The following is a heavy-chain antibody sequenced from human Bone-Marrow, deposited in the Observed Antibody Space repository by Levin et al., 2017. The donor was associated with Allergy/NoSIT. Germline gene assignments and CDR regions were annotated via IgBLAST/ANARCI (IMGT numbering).Heavy chain of an antibody. J-gene: IGHJ4*02. CDR1: GFTFSTSA. CDR2: LSYDGGNE. Sequence: GGSLRLSCATSGFTFSTSAMHWVRQAPGKGLDWVALLSYDGGNEHYADSVKGRFTISRDILQNKLFLQMNSLRTEDTGVYYCATSKPFGSSAADSWGQGTLVTVSS. D-gene: IGHD1-26*01. CDR3: ATSKPFGSSAADS. V-gene: IGHV3-30*03.